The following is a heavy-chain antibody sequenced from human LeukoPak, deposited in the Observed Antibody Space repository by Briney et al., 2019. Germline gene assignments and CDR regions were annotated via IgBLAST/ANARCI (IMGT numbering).Heavy chain of an antibody. J-gene: IGHJ1*01. CDR1: GGSISGHY. V-gene: IGHV4-59*11. D-gene: IGHD6-13*01. Sequence: SETLSLTCTVSGGSISGHYWSWIRQSPRKGLEWLGYIYYSGNTAYNPSLKSRITISVDRSKNQFSLKLSSVTAADMAVYYCAKAAAGGNYFQHWGQGTLVTVSS. CDR3: AKAAAGGNYFQH. CDR2: IYYSGNT.